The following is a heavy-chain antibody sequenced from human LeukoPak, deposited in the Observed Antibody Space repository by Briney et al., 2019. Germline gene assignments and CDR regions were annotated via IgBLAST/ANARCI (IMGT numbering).Heavy chain of an antibody. Sequence: SETLSLTCTVSGYSISSGYYWGWIRQPPGKGLEWIGSIYHSGSTFYNPSLKSRVIISVDTSKNQFSLNLISVTAADTAVYFCARHLVGAHSVTIDYWGQGTPVTVSS. V-gene: IGHV4-38-2*02. J-gene: IGHJ4*02. CDR2: IYHSGST. CDR1: GYSISSGYY. CDR3: ARHLVGAHSVTIDY. D-gene: IGHD1-26*01.